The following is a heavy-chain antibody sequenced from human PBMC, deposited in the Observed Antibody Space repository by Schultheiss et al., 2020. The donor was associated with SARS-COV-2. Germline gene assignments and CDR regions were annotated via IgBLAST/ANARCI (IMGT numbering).Heavy chain of an antibody. V-gene: IGHV4-59*08. CDR1: GGSLSSDF. Sequence: SQTLSLTCTVSGGSLSSDFWSWIRQPPGKGLEWIGDIYHNGATYNNPSLKSRVTISVDRSKNQFSLKLSSVTAADTAVYYCARKIYGSGSYYDYWGQGTLVTVSS. CDR3: ARKIYGSGSYYDY. CDR2: IYHNGAT. D-gene: IGHD3-10*01. J-gene: IGHJ4*02.